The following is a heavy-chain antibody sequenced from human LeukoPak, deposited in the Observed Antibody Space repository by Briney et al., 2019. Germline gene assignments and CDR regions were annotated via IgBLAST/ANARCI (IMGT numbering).Heavy chain of an antibody. J-gene: IGHJ5*02. D-gene: IGHD4-11*01. CDR2: INHSGST. V-gene: IGHV4-34*01. Sequence: SETLSLTCAVYGGSFSGYYWSWIRQRPGKGLEWIGEINHSGSTYYNPSLKSRVTISVDTSKNQFSLKLSSVTAADTAMFYCARHDYSNSWFDPWGQGTLVTVSS. CDR1: GGSFSGYY. CDR3: ARHDYSNSWFDP.